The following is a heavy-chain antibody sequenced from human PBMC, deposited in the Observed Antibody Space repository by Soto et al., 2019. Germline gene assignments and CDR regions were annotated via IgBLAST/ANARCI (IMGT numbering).Heavy chain of an antibody. J-gene: IGHJ4*02. CDR3: PTIGCPLLLIGY. CDR2: IKSKTDGGTT. Sequence: EVQLVESGGGLVKPGGSLRLSCAASGFTFSNAWMNWVRQAPGKGLEWVGRIKSKTDGGTTDYAAPVKGRFTISRDDLTNTLYLQMNSLKTEDTAVYYCPTIGCPLLLIGYWGQGTLVTVSS. D-gene: IGHD2-15*01. CDR1: GFTFSNAW. V-gene: IGHV3-15*07.